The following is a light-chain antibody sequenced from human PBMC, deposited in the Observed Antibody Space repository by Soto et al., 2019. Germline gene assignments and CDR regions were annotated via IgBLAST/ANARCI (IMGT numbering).Light chain of an antibody. J-gene: IGKJ1*01. CDR3: LQDSTYPRT. CDR1: QDIRNE. CDR2: AAS. Sequence: AIQMTQSPASLSASVGERVIITCRASQDIRNELAWYQHKVGKAPKLLIYAASTLQIGVPSRFSGSGSGTDFTLSISSLQPEDFATYYCLQDSTYPRTFGQGTKVEI. V-gene: IGKV1-6*01.